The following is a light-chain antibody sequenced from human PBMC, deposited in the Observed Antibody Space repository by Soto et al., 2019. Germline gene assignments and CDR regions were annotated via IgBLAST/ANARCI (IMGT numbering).Light chain of an antibody. CDR2: DVT. J-gene: IGLJ2*01. V-gene: IGLV2-11*01. Sequence: QSVLTQPRSVSGSPGQSVAISCTGTSSDVGSSNFVSWYQQHPGKAPKLMIYDVTARPSGVPDRFSASKSGNTASLTISGLQAEDEADYYCCSYAGTFTPVVFGGGTKLTVL. CDR1: SSDVGSSNF. CDR3: CSYAGTFTPVV.